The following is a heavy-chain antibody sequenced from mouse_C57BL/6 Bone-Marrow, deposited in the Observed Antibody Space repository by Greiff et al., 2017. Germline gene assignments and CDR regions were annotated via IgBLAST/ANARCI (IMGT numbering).Heavy chain of an antibody. CDR2: IWGGGST. J-gene: IGHJ4*01. CDR3: AIYYYGSSYAMDY. CDR1: GFSLTSYG. Sequence: VQLQQSGPGLVAPSQSLSITCTVSGFSLTSYGVDWVRQPPGKGLEWLGVIWGGGSTNYNSALMSRLSISKDNSKSQVYLKMNSLQTDDTAMYYCAIYYYGSSYAMDYWGQGTSVTVSS. D-gene: IGHD1-1*01. V-gene: IGHV2-9*01.